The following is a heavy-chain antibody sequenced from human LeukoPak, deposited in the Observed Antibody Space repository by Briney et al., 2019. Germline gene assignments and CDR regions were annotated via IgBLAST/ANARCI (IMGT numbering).Heavy chain of an antibody. CDR2: IYYSGGT. J-gene: IGHJ5*02. CDR1: GGSISSYY. V-gene: IGHV4-59*08. CDR3: ARLSGDTSNWFDP. D-gene: IGHD3-10*01. Sequence: PSETLSLTCTVSGGSISSYYWSWIRQPPGKGLEWIGYIYYSGGTNYNPSLKSRVTISVDTSKNQFSLKLSSVTAADTAVYYCARLSGDTSNWFDPWGQGTLVTVSS.